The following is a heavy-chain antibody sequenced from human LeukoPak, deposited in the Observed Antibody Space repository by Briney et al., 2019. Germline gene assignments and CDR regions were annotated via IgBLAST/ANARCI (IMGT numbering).Heavy chain of an antibody. CDR2: ISHDGSSK. V-gene: IGHV3-30*01. Sequence: GRSLRLSCAASGFTFSTYAMHWVRQVPGKGLEWVAVISHDGSSKYYADSVKGRFTISRDNSKNTLYLQMNSLRSEDTAVYYCARGNGALGPVPPAMPPYYYYPMDVWGQGTTVTVSS. CDR3: ARGNGALGPVPPAMPPYYYYPMDV. D-gene: IGHD2-2*01. CDR1: GFTFSTYA. J-gene: IGHJ6*02.